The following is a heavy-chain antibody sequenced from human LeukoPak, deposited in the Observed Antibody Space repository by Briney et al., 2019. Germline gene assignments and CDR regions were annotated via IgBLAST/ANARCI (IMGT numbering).Heavy chain of an antibody. J-gene: IGHJ5*02. CDR3: ARVPYSSSSEGYWFDP. V-gene: IGHV4-4*07. D-gene: IGHD6-6*01. CDR1: GGSISSYY. Sequence: SETLSLTCTVSGGSISSYYWSWIRQPAGKGLEWIGRIYTSGSTNYNPSLKSRVTMSVDTSKNQFSLKLSSVTASDTAVYYCARVPYSSSSEGYWFDPWGQGTLVTVSS. CDR2: IYTSGST.